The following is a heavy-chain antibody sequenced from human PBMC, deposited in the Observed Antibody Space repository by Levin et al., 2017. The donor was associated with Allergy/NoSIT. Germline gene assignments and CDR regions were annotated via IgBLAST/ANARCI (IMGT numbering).Heavy chain of an antibody. Sequence: VASVKVSCAASGFTFNNYAMNWVRQAPGKGLEWVSAISGSGDTTYYADSVKGRFTISRDNSKNTLYLQMSSLRAEDTAVYYCAKEERASAWYGADYWGQGTLVTVSS. CDR3: AKEERASAWYGADY. CDR2: ISGSGDTT. V-gene: IGHV3-23*01. J-gene: IGHJ4*02. CDR1: GFTFNNYA. D-gene: IGHD6-19*01.